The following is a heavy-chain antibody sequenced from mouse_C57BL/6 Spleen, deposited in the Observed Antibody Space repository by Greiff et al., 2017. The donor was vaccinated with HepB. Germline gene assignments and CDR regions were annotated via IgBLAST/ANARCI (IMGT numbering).Heavy chain of an antibody. CDR1: GYAFSSSW. V-gene: IGHV1-82*01. CDR3: ARSGYGNSFDY. J-gene: IGHJ2*01. CDR2: IYPGDGDT. Sequence: QVQLQESGPELVKPGASVKISCKASGYAFSSSWMNWVKQRPGKGLEWIGRIYPGDGDTNYNGKFKGKATLTADKSSSTAYMQLSSLTSEDSAVYFCARSGYGNSFDYWGQGTTLTVSS. D-gene: IGHD2-1*01.